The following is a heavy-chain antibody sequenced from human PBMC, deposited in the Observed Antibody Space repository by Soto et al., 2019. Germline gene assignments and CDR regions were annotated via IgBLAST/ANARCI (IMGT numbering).Heavy chain of an antibody. CDR3: ARKILGSTSRPNYWYFDL. CDR2: ISGGGDAT. CDR1: GFTFINYA. Sequence: GGSLRLSCAGSGFTFINYAMNWVRQAPGKGLEWVSSISGGGDATFFADSVRGRFTISRDNSKNTVTLQMNSLGVDDTAVYYCARKILGSTSRPNYWYFDLWGRGTLVTVSS. V-gene: IGHV3-23*01. D-gene: IGHD2-2*01. J-gene: IGHJ2*01.